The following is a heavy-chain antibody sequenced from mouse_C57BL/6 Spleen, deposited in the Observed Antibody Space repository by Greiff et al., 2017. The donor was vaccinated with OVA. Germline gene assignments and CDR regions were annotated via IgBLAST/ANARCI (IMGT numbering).Heavy chain of an antibody. Sequence: QVQLKESGAELARPGASVKLSCKASGYTFTSYGISWVKQRTGQGLEWIGEIYPRSGNTYYNEKFKGKATLTADKSSSTAYMELRSLTSEDSAVYFCARYHGSSLYYAMDYWGQGTSVTVSS. CDR3: ARYHGSSLYYAMDY. D-gene: IGHD1-1*01. J-gene: IGHJ4*01. V-gene: IGHV1-81*01. CDR1: GYTFTSYG. CDR2: IYPRSGNT.